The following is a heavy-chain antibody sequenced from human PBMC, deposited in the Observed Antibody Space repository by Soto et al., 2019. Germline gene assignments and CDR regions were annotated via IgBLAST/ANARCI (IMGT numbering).Heavy chain of an antibody. V-gene: IGHV4-4*07. CDR3: ARVIRQQLVNYYFDY. CDR2: IYTSGST. CDR1: GGSISSYY. Sequence: LSLTCTVSGGSISSYYWSWIRQPAGKGLEWIGRIYTSGSTNYNPSLKSRVTMSVDTSKNQFSLKLSSVTAADTAVYYCARVIRQQLVNYYFDYWGQGTLVTVSS. J-gene: IGHJ4*02. D-gene: IGHD6-13*01.